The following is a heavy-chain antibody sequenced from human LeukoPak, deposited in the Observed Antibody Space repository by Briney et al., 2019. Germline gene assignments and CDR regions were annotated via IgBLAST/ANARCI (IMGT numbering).Heavy chain of an antibody. V-gene: IGHV1-18*01. D-gene: IGHD2-15*01. CDR1: GYTFTSYG. CDR3: ARPYCSGGSCNLGGGAFDI. Sequence: ASVKVSCKASGYTFTSYGISWVRQAPGQGLEWMGWISAYNGNTNYAQKLQGRVTMTTDTSTSTAYMELRSLRSDDTAVYYCARPYCSGGSCNLGGGAFDIWGQGTMVTVSS. CDR2: ISAYNGNT. J-gene: IGHJ3*02.